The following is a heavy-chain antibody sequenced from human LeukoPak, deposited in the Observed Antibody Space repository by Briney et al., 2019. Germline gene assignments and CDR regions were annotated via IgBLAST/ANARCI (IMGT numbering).Heavy chain of an antibody. CDR1: GFTFSSYT. CDR3: ARAGDSSSWPNPFDY. CDR2: IKHDGSEK. Sequence: GGSLRLSCAASGFTFSSYTMSWVRQAPGKGLEWVANIKHDGSEKYYVDSVKGRFTISRDNSKNTLYLQMNSLRVEDTAVYYCARAGDSSSWPNPFDYWGQGTLVTVSS. J-gene: IGHJ4*02. V-gene: IGHV3-7*01. D-gene: IGHD6-13*01.